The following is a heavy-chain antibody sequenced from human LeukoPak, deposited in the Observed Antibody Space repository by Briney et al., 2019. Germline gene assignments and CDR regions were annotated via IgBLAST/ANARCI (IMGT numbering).Heavy chain of an antibody. Sequence: ASVKVSCKASGYTFTGYYMHWVRQAPGQGLEWMGWINPNSGGTNYAQKSQGRVTMTRDTSISTAYMELSRLRSDDTAVYYCAREYEGCSGGSCYPRNNWFDPWGQGTLVTVSS. J-gene: IGHJ5*02. V-gene: IGHV1-2*02. CDR3: AREYEGCSGGSCYPRNNWFDP. CDR2: INPNSGGT. CDR1: GYTFTGYY. D-gene: IGHD2-15*01.